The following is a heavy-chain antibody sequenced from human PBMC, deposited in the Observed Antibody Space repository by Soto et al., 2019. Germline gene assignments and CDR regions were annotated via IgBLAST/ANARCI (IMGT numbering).Heavy chain of an antibody. CDR3: ARDLDYYGSGNYYNRIDY. D-gene: IGHD3-10*01. J-gene: IGHJ4*02. CDR2: IIPMFGTA. Sequence: QVQLVQSGAEVKKPGSSVKVSCKVSGGPFSDYAVSWVRQAPGQGLEWMGGIIPMFGTANYAQKFQGRVTISADESTITGYMEVSSLRSEDTAVYYCARDLDYYGSGNYYNRIDYWGQGTLVTVSS. CDR1: GGPFSDYA. V-gene: IGHV1-69*01.